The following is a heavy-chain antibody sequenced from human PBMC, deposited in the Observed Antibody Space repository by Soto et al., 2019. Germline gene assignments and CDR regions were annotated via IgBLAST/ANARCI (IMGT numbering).Heavy chain of an antibody. D-gene: IGHD3-10*01. CDR2: INPNSGGT. J-gene: IGHJ6*02. CDR3: ARDLNYYGSGSYYNSKGKYYYYGMDV. Sequence: ASVKVSCKASGYTFTGYYMHWVRQAPGQGLEWMGWINPNSGGTNYAQKFQGWVTMTRDTSISTAYMELSRLRSDDTAVYYCARDLNYYGSGSYYNSKGKYYYYGMDVWGQGTTVTVSS. V-gene: IGHV1-2*04. CDR1: GYTFTGYY.